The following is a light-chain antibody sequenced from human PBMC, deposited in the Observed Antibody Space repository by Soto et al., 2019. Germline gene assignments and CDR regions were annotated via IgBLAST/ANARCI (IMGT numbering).Light chain of an antibody. V-gene: IGKV3-20*01. Sequence: EIVLTQSPGTLSLSPGERATLSCRASQSVSNNYLAWYQQKPGQAPRLLIYGASSRATGMPDRFSGSGSGTDFALTISRLEPEDFAVYHCQQYGGSPWTFGQGTKVEIK. CDR3: QQYGGSPWT. CDR2: GAS. CDR1: QSVSNNY. J-gene: IGKJ1*01.